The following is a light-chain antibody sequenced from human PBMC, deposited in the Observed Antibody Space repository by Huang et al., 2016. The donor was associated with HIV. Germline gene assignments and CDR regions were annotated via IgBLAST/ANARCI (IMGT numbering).Light chain of an antibody. Sequence: DIQMTQSPSTLSASVGDRVTIICRASQSISSWLAWYQQKPGKAPKRLIYDASSLERGVPSRFSGSGSGTEFTLTISSLQPDDSATYYCQQYDDYTYTFGRGTKLEIK. CDR2: DAS. V-gene: IGKV1-5*02. CDR1: QSISSW. CDR3: QQYDDYTYT. J-gene: IGKJ2*01.